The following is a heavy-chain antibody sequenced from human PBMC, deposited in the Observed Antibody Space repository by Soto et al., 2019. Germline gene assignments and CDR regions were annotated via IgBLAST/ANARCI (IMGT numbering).Heavy chain of an antibody. V-gene: IGHV4-30-4*01. D-gene: IGHD3-10*01. J-gene: IGHJ3*02. CDR1: GGSISSGDYY. CDR2: IYYSGTT. Sequence: QVQLQESGPGLVKPSQTLSLTCTVSGGSISSGDYYWSWIRQPPGKGLEWIGYIYYSGTTYYNPSLKTRVTKSVDTSKNQYSLKLSSVTAADTAVYYCARDRSPLWGSDAFDIWGQGTMVTVSS. CDR3: ARDRSPLWGSDAFDI.